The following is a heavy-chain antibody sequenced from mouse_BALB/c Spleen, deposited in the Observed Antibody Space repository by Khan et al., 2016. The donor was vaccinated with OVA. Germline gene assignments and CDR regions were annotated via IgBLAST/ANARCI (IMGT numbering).Heavy chain of an antibody. Sequence: VQLQQSGAELVKPGASVKLSCTASGCNIKDTYMHWVKQRPEQGLEWIGRIDPANGNTKYDPKFQGKATITADTSSNTAYLQLSSLTSEDTAVYYCASEGNYYAPFAYWGQGTLVTVSA. CDR2: IDPANGNT. D-gene: IGHD2-1*01. J-gene: IGHJ3*01. CDR3: ASEGNYYAPFAY. V-gene: IGHV14-3*02. CDR1: GCNIKDTY.